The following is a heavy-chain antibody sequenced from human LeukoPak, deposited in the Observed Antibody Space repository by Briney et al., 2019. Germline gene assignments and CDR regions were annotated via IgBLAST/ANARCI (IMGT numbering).Heavy chain of an antibody. CDR3: ARDLRGSPMDV. Sequence: SETLSLTCTVSVDSINSAYHWSWIRQQPGKGLKWIGNIYYSGRTYYKTSLKSRIIISVDMSKNQISLQLSSVTAAETAVYYCARDLRGSPMDVWGKGTPVAVSS. CDR1: VDSINSAYH. V-gene: IGHV4-31*03. J-gene: IGHJ6*03. D-gene: IGHD1-26*01. CDR2: IYYSGRT.